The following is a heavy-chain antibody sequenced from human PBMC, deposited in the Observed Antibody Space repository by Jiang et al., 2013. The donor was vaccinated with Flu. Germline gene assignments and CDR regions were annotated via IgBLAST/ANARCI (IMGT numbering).Heavy chain of an antibody. CDR1: GGSISSSSYY. D-gene: IGHD3-10*01. CDR3: ARQEQGSGQNQTPGHPELFDY. CDR2: IYYSGST. J-gene: IGHJ4*02. Sequence: GSGLVKPSETLSLTCTVSGGSISSSSYYWGWIRQPPGKGLEWIGSIYYSGSTYYNPSLKSRVTISVDTSKNQFSLKLSSVTAADTAVYYCARQEQGSGQNQTPGHPELFDYWGQGTLVTVSS. V-gene: IGHV4-39*01.